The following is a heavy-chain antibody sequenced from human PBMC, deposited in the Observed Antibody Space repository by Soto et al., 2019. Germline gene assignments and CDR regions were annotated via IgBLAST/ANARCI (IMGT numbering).Heavy chain of an antibody. J-gene: IGHJ5*02. CDR2: IYYSGST. CDR1: GGSIRSSSYY. D-gene: IGHD3-22*01. CDR3: ARSYDSSGYYLNWFDP. V-gene: IGHV4-39*07. Sequence: PSETLSLTCTVSGGSIRSSSYYWGWIRQPPGKGLEWIGSIYYSGSTYYNPSLKSRVTISVDRSKNQFSLKLSSVTAADTAVYYCARSYDSSGYYLNWFDPWGQGTLVTVSS.